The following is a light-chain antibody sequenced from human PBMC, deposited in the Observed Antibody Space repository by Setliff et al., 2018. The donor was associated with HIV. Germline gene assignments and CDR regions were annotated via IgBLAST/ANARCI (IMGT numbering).Light chain of an antibody. CDR2: DVR. CDR1: SSDVGGYNY. J-gene: IGLJ1*01. Sequence: SALTQPASVSGSPGQSITISCTGTSSDVGGYNYVSWYQHFPGRTPKLIIYDVRNRPPGVSSRFSGSKSGNTASLTISGLRAEDEADYYCSSYRSGNIGVFGGGTKVTVL. V-gene: IGLV2-14*03. CDR3: SSYRSGNIGV.